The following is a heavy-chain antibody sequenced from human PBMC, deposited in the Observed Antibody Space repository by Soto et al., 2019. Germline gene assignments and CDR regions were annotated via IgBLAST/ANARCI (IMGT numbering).Heavy chain of an antibody. CDR1: GFTFSSHA. Sequence: GGSLRLSCAASGFTFSSHAMSWVRQAPGKGLEWVSTISHTGGTTYYPDSVKGRFTISRDTSKNTLYLQMNSLRAEDTAVYYCAQDLGYSSYDLQFEPWGQGTLGTVSS. D-gene: IGHD6-13*01. J-gene: IGHJ5*02. V-gene: IGHV3-23*01. CDR3: AQDLGYSSYDLQFEP. CDR2: ISHTGGTT.